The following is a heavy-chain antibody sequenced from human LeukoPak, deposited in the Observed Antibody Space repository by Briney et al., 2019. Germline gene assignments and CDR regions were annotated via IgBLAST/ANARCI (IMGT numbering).Heavy chain of an antibody. CDR1: GFTFDDYT. CDR3: AKDVGDGYNYFDY. CDR2: ISWDGGST. V-gene: IGHV3-43*01. D-gene: IGHD5-24*01. J-gene: IGHJ4*02. Sequence: GGSLRLSCAASGFTFDDYTMHWVRQAPGKGLEWVSLISWDGGSTYYADSVKGRFTISRDNSKNSLYLQMNSLRTEDTALYYCAKDVGDGYNYFDYWGQGTLVTVSS.